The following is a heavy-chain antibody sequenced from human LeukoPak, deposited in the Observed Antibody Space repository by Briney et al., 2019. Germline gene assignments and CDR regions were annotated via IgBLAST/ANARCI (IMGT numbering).Heavy chain of an antibody. J-gene: IGHJ4*02. Sequence: PSETLSLTCTVSGGSISSYYWSWIRQPPGKGLEWIGYIYYSGSTNYNPSLKSRVTISVDTSKNQFSLKLSSVTAADTAVYYCARDAPIYCSGGSCYSGFDYWGQGTLVTVSS. CDR2: IYYSGST. V-gene: IGHV4-59*01. D-gene: IGHD2-15*01. CDR3: ARDAPIYCSGGSCYSGFDY. CDR1: GGSISSYY.